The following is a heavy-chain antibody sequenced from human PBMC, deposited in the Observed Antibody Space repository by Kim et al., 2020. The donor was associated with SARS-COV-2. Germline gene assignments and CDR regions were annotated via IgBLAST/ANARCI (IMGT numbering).Heavy chain of an antibody. CDR3: ARDRRGGYYMDV. Sequence: SETLSLTCTVSGGSISSYYWSWIRQPPGKGLEWIGYIYYSGSTNYNPSLKSRVTISVDTSKNQFSLKLSSVTAADTAVYYCARDRRGGYYMDVWGKGTTVTVSS. CDR2: IYYSGST. V-gene: IGHV4-59*01. CDR1: GGSISSYY. J-gene: IGHJ6*03. D-gene: IGHD3-16*01.